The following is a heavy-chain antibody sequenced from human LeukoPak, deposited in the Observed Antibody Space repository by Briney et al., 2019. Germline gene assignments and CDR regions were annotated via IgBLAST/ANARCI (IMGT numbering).Heavy chain of an antibody. D-gene: IGHD3-10*01. CDR3: ARDYYGSGNWDV. CDR2: ISYDGSNK. J-gene: IGHJ6*04. V-gene: IGHV3-30*04. Sequence: PGGSLRLSCAASGFTFSSYAVHWVRQAPGKGLEWVALISYDGSNKYYADSVKGRFTISRDNSKNTLYLQMNSLRAEDTAVYYCARDYYGSGNWDVWGKGTTVTVSS. CDR1: GFTFSSYA.